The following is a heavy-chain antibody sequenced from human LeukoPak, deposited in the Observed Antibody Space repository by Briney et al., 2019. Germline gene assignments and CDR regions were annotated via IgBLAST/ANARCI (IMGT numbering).Heavy chain of an antibody. CDR3: ARDRVEGSGGFWFDP. V-gene: IGHV1-69*13. CDR2: IIPIFGTA. D-gene: IGHD3-10*01. J-gene: IGHJ5*02. Sequence: SVKVSCKASGGTFSSYAISWVRQAPGQGLEWMGGIIPIFGTANYAQKFQGRVTITADESTSTAYMELSSLRSEDTAVYYCARDRVEGSGGFWFDPWGQGTLVTVSS. CDR1: GGTFSSYA.